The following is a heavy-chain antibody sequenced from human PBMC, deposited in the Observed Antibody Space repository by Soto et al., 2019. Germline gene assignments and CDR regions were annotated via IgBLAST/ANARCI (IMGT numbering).Heavy chain of an antibody. CDR2: FDPEDGET. V-gene: IGHV1-24*01. D-gene: IGHD3-3*01. CDR3: ATVNNLRFLDGPPLSGYYYYYGMDV. Sequence: ASVKVSCRVSGYTLTELSMHWVRQAPGKGLEWMGGFDPEDGETIYAQKFQGRVTMTEDTSTDTAYMELSSLRSEDTAVYYCATVNNLRFLDGPPLSGYYYYYGMDVWGQGTTVTVSS. CDR1: GYTLTELS. J-gene: IGHJ6*02.